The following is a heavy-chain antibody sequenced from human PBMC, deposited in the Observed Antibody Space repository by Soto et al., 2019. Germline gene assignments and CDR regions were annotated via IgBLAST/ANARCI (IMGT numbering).Heavy chain of an antibody. CDR3: ARESEDLTSNFDY. CDR2: IDGSGGIT. V-gene: IGHV3-23*01. CDR1: GFTFGTTD. Sequence: GGSLRLSCAASGFTFGTTDMSWVRQAPGEGLEWVSTIDGSGGITYYADSVKGRFTISRDNSRNTVYPQMNSLRGDDTALYYCARESEDLTSNFDYWGQGTLVTVSS. J-gene: IGHJ4*02.